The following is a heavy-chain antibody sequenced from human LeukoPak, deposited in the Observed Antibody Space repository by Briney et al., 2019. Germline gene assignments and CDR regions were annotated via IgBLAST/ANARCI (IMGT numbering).Heavy chain of an antibody. CDR3: AREHYFYHMDA. V-gene: IGHV3-7*01. CDR1: GFTFSSQW. J-gene: IGHJ6*03. CDR2: VNQGGTGK. Sequence: GGSLRLSCAASGFTFSSQWMSWGRQAPGKGLEWVANVNQGGTGKYYVDSVKGRFTISRENAENSLYLQMNSLRAEDTAVYYCAREHYFYHMDAWGEGTTVTVSS.